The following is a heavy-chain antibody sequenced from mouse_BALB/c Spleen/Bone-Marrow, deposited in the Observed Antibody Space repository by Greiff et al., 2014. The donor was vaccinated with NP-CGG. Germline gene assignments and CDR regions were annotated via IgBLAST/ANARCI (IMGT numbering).Heavy chain of an antibody. Sequence: EVQLQQSGPDLVKPSQSLSLTCTVTGYSITSGYSWHWIRQFPGNKLEWMGYIHYSGXXXXXXXLXXXXXXXXXXSKNQLFLQLNSVTTEDTATYYCAXRXXXXYXXXWGQGXTLTVSS. CDR1: GYSITSGYS. V-gene: IGHV3-1*02. J-gene: IGHJ2*01. CDR2: IHYSGXX. CDR3: AXRXXXXYXXX.